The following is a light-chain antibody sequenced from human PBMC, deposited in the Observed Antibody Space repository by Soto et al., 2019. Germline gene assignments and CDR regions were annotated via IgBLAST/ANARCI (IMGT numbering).Light chain of an antibody. CDR3: QQHGSSPQT. Sequence: EIVLTQSPGTLSLSPGERATLSCRASQRVSSSYLAWYQQKPGQAPRLLIYGASSRATGIPDRFSGSGSGTDFTLTISRLEPEDFAVYYCQQHGSSPQTFGQGTKVEIK. J-gene: IGKJ1*01. V-gene: IGKV3-20*01. CDR2: GAS. CDR1: QRVSSSY.